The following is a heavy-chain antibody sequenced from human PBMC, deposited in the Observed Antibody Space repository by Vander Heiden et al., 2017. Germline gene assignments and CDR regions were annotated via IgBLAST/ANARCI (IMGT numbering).Heavy chain of an antibody. J-gene: IGHJ3*02. CDR3: ARGMGYCSGGSCYSRGAFDI. V-gene: IGHV4-34*01. Sequence: QVQLQQWGAGPLKPSETLSPTCAVSGASFSASYWSWIRRPPGKGLEWIGEINHSGSTNYNPSRKSRVTISVDTSKNQFSLKLSSVTAADTAVYYCARGMGYCSGGSCYSRGAFDIWGQGTMVTVSS. CDR2: INHSGST. CDR1: GASFSASY. D-gene: IGHD2-15*01.